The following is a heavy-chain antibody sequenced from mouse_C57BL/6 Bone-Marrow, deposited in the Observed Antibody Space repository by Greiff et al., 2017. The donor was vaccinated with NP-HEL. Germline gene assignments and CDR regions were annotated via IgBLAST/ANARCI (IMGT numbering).Heavy chain of an antibody. V-gene: IGHV6-3*01. CDR3: TGDLLLLDY. J-gene: IGHJ2*01. Sequence: EVQGVESGGGLVQPGGSMKLSCVASGFTFSNYWMNWVRQSPEKGLEWVAQIRLKSDNYATHYAESVTGRFTISRDDSKSSVYLQMNNLMAEDTGIYYCTGDLLLLDYWGQGTTLTVSS. CDR2: IRLKSDNYAT. CDR1: GFTFSNYW. D-gene: IGHD1-1*01.